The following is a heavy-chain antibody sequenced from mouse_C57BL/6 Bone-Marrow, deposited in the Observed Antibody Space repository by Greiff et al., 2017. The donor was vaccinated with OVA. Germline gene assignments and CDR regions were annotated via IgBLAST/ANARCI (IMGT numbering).Heavy chain of an antibody. CDR3: TTTPLLLRFCDY. Sequence: EVQLVESGAELVRPGASVKLSCTASGFNIKDDYMHWVKQRPEQGLEWIGWIDPENGDTEYASKFQGKATITADTSSNTAYLQLSSLTSEDTAVYYCTTTPLLLRFCDYWGQGTTLTVSS. CDR2: IDPENGDT. V-gene: IGHV14-4*01. D-gene: IGHD1-1*01. CDR1: GFNIKDDY. J-gene: IGHJ2*01.